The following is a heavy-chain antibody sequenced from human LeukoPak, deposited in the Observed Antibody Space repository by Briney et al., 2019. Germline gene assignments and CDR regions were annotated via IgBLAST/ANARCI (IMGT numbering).Heavy chain of an antibody. CDR1: GGTFSSYA. J-gene: IGHJ6*02. V-gene: IGHV1-69*13. D-gene: IGHD3-22*01. Sequence: SVKVSCKASGGTFSSYAISWVRQAPGQGLEWMGGIIPIFGTATYAQKFQGRVTITADESTSTAYMELSSLRSEDTAVYYCARGPPLEDSSGYYYDGMDVWGQGTTVTVSS. CDR2: IIPIFGTA. CDR3: ARGPPLEDSSGYYYDGMDV.